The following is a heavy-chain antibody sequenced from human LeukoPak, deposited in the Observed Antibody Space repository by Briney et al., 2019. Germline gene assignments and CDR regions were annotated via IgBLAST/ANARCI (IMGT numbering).Heavy chain of an antibody. CDR2: INHSGST. V-gene: IGHV4-34*01. J-gene: IGHJ4*02. CDR3: AREYGSSSFDY. Sequence: PSETLSLTCAVYGGHFSAYYWNWIRQSPGKGLEWIGEINHSGSTNYNPSLKSRVTISGDPSKNQFSLKVSSVTAADTALYYCAREYGSSSFDYWGQGTLVTVSS. D-gene: IGHD2-15*01. CDR1: GGHFSAYY.